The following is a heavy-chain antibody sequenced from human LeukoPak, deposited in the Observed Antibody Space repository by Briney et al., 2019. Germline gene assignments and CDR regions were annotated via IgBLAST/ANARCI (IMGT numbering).Heavy chain of an antibody. CDR3: ARLRSALWDY. CDR1: GGSFSSSNYY. D-gene: IGHD3-16*01. V-gene: IGHV4-39*01. CDR2: FYYSGST. J-gene: IGHJ4*02. Sequence: SETLSLTCTVSGGSFSSSNYYWGWIRQPPGKGLGWIGSFYYSGSTYYNPSLKSRVTISGDTTKNQFSLKLRSVTAADTAVYYCARLRSALWDYWGQGTLVTASS.